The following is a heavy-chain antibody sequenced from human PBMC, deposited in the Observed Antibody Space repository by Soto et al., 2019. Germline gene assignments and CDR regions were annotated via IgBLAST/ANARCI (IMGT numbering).Heavy chain of an antibody. V-gene: IGHV3-74*01. Sequence: GGSLRLSCAASGFTFSSYWMHWVRQAPGKGLVWVSRINRDGSSTRYADSVKGRFTISRDNAKNRLYLQMNSLRAEDTAVYYCARDLLVRGVNFHVYYGMDVWGQGTMVTVSS. CDR3: ARDLLVRGVNFHVYYGMDV. J-gene: IGHJ6*02. D-gene: IGHD3-10*01. CDR1: GFTFSSYW. CDR2: INRDGSST.